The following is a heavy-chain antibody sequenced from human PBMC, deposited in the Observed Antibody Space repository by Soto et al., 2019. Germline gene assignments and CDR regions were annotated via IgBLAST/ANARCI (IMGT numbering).Heavy chain of an antibody. D-gene: IGHD3-22*01. CDR2: IYYSGST. V-gene: IGHV4-59*05. CDR1: GFTFSDYY. Sequence: TGGSLRLSCAASGFTFSDYYMSWIRQPPGKGLEWIGSIYYSGSTYYNPSLKSRVTISVDTSKNQFSLKLSSVTAADTAVYYCASGNYYDSSGYYYEMFDYWGQGTLVTVSS. J-gene: IGHJ4*02. CDR3: ASGNYYDSSGYYYEMFDY.